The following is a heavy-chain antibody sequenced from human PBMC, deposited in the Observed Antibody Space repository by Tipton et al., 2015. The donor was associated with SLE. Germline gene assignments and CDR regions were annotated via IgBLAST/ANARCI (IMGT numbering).Heavy chain of an antibody. D-gene: IGHD3-22*01. Sequence: TLSLTCSVSGGFISDYYWSWIRQSPGKGLEWIGYVYYNGNSNYNPSLKSRVTISVDTSKNQFSLKLSSVTAADTAVYYCARGGKYYDTGRFFDYWGQGTLVTVSS. CDR3: ARGGKYYDTGRFFDY. CDR1: GGFISDYY. V-gene: IGHV4-59*12. CDR2: VYYNGNS. J-gene: IGHJ4*02.